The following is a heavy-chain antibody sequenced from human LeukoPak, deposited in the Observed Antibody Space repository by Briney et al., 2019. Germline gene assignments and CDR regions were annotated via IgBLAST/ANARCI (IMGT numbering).Heavy chain of an antibody. Sequence: GGSLRLSCAASGFTFSSFGMHWVRQAPGKGLEWVAFIRYDGSNKYYADSVKGRFTISRDNSKNTLYLQMNSLRAEDTAVYYCAKSRDGYSYGPIDYWGQGTLVTVSS. CDR2: IRYDGSNK. CDR3: AKSRDGYSYGPIDY. V-gene: IGHV3-30*02. J-gene: IGHJ4*02. D-gene: IGHD5-18*01. CDR1: GFTFSSFG.